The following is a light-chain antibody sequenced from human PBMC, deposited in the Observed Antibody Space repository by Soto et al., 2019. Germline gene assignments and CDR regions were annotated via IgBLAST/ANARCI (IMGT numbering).Light chain of an antibody. V-gene: IGLV1-44*01. CDR2: NNN. CDR3: AAWDDSLNGPV. J-gene: IGLJ2*01. CDR1: SSNIGSNT. Sequence: QSVLTQPPSASGTPGQRVTISCSGSSSNIGSNTVNWYQQLPGTAPKVLIYNNNQRPSGVPDRFSGSKSGTSASLAISGLQSEDEADYYCAAWDDSLNGPVFGGGTKVTVL.